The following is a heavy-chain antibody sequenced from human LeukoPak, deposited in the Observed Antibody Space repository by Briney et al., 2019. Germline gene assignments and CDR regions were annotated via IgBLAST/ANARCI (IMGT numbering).Heavy chain of an antibody. CDR2: IRSDGSDT. V-gene: IGHV3-74*01. Sequence: GGSLRLSCAASGFTFSDTWMHWVRQAPGKGLVWVSRIRSDGSDTRYAESVKGRFTISRDNSKNTLYLQMNSLRAEDTAVYYCAKELRYFDYMDVWGKGTTVTISS. CDR3: AKELRYFDYMDV. D-gene: IGHD3-9*01. J-gene: IGHJ6*03. CDR1: GFTFSDTW.